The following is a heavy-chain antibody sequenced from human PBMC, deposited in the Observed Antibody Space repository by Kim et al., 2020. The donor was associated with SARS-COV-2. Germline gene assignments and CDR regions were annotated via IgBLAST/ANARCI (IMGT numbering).Heavy chain of an antibody. D-gene: IGHD4-17*01. V-gene: IGHV3-33*06. CDR3: AQDLLTTVTTAGYGMDV. CDR1: GFTFSSYG. CDR2: IWYDGSNK. Sequence: GGSLRLSCAASGFTFSSYGMHWVRQAPGKGLEWVAVIWYDGSNKYYADSVKGRFTISRDNSKNTLYLQMNIRRAEDTAVYYCAQDLLTTVTTAGYGMDVWGQGTTVTVSS. J-gene: IGHJ6*02.